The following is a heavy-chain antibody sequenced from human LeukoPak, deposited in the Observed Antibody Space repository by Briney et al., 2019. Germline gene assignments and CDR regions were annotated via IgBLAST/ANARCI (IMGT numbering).Heavy chain of an antibody. V-gene: IGHV3-73*01. CDR3: TSPKADSSYYGLDV. CDR1: GFTFSGSV. CDR2: IRRKANNYAT. J-gene: IGHJ6*02. Sequence: GGSLKLSCAASGFTFSGSVMHWVRQASGKGLEWVARIRRKANNYATAYAASVKGRFTVSRDDSKNTAYLQVNSLKTEDTAVYYCTSPKADSSYYGLDVWGQGTTVTVSS. D-gene: IGHD6-19*01.